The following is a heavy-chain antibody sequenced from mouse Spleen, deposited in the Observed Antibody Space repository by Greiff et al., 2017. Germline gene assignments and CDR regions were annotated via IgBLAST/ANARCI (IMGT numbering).Heavy chain of an antibody. Sequence: VQLKESGGGLVQPGGSLSLSCAASGFTFTDYYMSWVRQPPGKALEWLGFIRNKANGYTTEYSASVKGRFTISRDNSQSILYLQMNALRAEDSATYYCARSYYYGSSYGAYWGQGTLVTVSA. D-gene: IGHD1-1*01. V-gene: IGHV7-3*01. CDR1: GFTFTDYY. J-gene: IGHJ3*01. CDR2: IRNKANGYTT. CDR3: ARSYYYGSSYGAY.